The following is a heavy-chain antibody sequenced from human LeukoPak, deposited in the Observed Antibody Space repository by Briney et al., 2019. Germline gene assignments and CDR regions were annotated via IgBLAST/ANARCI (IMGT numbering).Heavy chain of an antibody. D-gene: IGHD3-10*01. J-gene: IGHJ4*02. CDR3: AKVLLWFGESEYYFDY. CDR2: ISGSGGST. V-gene: IGHV3-23*01. Sequence: PGGSLRLSCAASGFTFSSYAMSWVRQAPGKGLEWVSAISGSGGSTYYADSVKGRFTISRDNSKNTLYLQMNSLRAEDTAVYYCAKVLLWFGESEYYFDYWGLGTLVTVSS. CDR1: GFTFSSYA.